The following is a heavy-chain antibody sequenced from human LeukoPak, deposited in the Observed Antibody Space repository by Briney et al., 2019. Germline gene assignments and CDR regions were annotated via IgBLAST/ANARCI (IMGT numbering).Heavy chain of an antibody. CDR1: GGSVNSGSYY. CDR3: ARDVSLDYYDSSGYTRMYYFDY. V-gene: IGHV4-61*01. Sequence: SETLSLTCTVSGGSVNSGSYYGSWIRQPPGKGLEWIGYIYYSGSTNYNPSLKSRVTISVDTSKNQFSLKLSSVTAADTAVYYCARDVSLDYYDSSGYTRMYYFDYWGQGTLVTVSS. CDR2: IYYSGST. J-gene: IGHJ4*02. D-gene: IGHD3-22*01.